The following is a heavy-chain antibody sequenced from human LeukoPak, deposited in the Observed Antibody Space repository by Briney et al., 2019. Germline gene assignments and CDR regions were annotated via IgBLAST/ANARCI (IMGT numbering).Heavy chain of an antibody. D-gene: IGHD1-26*01. CDR3: AREQYSGSYLGYYYYYYGMDV. CDR2: IIPILGIA. V-gene: IGHV1-69*04. Sequence: SVKVSCKASGGTFSSYAISWVRQAPGQGLEWMGRIIPILGIANYAQKFQGRVTITADKSTSTAYMELSSLRSEDTAVYYCAREQYSGSYLGYYYYYYGMDVWRQGTTVTVSS. J-gene: IGHJ6*02. CDR1: GGTFSSYA.